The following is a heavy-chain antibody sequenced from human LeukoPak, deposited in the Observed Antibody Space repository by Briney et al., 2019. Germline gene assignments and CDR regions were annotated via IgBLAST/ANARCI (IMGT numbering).Heavy chain of an antibody. D-gene: IGHD2-2*01. CDR3: ARRVGTAGSRYFDL. V-gene: IGHV4-34*01. Sequence: SETLSLTCAVYGGSFSGYYWSWIRQPPGKGLEWIGEINHSGSTNYNPSLKSRVTVSVDTSKNQFSLKLTSVTAADTAVYYCARRVGTAGSRYFDLWGRGTLVTVSS. CDR1: GGSFSGYY. CDR2: INHSGST. J-gene: IGHJ2*01.